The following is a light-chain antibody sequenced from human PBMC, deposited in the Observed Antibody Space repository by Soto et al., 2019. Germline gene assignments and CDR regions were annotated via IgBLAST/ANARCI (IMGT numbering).Light chain of an antibody. J-gene: IGLJ3*02. CDR1: STDIGGYNY. V-gene: IGLV2-14*03. Sequence: QSVLPQPASVSASPGQSITITCTGTSTDIGGYNYVSWYQQYPGTAPKVIIFEVTNRPSGVSDRFVGSKSGNTASLTISGLQAEDEADYYCHSYTTRSTGVFGGGTKVTVL. CDR2: EVT. CDR3: HSYTTRSTGV.